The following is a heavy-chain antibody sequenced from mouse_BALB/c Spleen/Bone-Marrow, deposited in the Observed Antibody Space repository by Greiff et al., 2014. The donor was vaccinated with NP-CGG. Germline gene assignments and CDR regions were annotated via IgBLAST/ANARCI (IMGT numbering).Heavy chain of an antibody. Sequence: VQLKQSGPDLVKPSHSLSLTCTVSGYSITSGYICYWIRQFPGNKLEWMGYIPYSGSTHYNPSLQSRISITRDTSKNQFFLQLNSTTTEDTASYYCVRDGGLYYFDYWGQGTTLTVSS. D-gene: IGHD1-2*01. V-gene: IGHV3-1*02. CDR1: GYSITSGYI. J-gene: IGHJ2*01. CDR3: VRDGGLYYFDY. CDR2: IPYSGST.